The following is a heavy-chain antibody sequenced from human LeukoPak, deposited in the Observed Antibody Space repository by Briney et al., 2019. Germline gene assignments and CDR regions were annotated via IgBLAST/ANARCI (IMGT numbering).Heavy chain of an antibody. J-gene: IGHJ4*02. V-gene: IGHV1-69*02. CDR3: ARLRWLQSGY. Sequence: SVKVSCKASGYTFTGYYMHWVRQAPGQGLEWMGRIIPILGIANYAQKFQGRVTITADKSTSTAYMELSSLRSEDTAVYYCARLRWLQSGYWGQGTLVTVSS. CDR1: GYTFTGYY. CDR2: IIPILGIA. D-gene: IGHD5-12*01.